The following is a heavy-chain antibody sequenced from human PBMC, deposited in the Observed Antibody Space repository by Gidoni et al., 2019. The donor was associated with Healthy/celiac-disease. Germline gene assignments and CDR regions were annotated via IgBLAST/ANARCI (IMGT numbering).Heavy chain of an antibody. CDR2: IIPILGIA. J-gene: IGHJ1*01. CDR1: GGTFSSYA. Sequence: QVQLVQSGAEVKKPGSSVKVSCKASGGTFSSYAISWVRQAPGQGLEWMGRIIPILGIANYAQKFQGRVTITADKSTSTAYMELSSLRSEDTAVYYCARDPHPDYYDSSGYGYFQHWGQGTLVTVSS. CDR3: ARDPHPDYYDSSGYGYFQH. V-gene: IGHV1-69*04. D-gene: IGHD3-22*01.